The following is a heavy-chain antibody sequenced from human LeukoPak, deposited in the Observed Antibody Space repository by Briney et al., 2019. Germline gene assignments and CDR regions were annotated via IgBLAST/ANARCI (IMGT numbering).Heavy chain of an antibody. CDR1: GFTFDDYG. V-gene: IGHV3-20*04. CDR3: ARSSSSSGGYYYMDV. CDR2: INWNGGST. Sequence: AGGSLRLSCAASGFTFDDYGMSWVRQAPRKGLEWVSGINWNGGSTGYADSVKGRFTISRDNAKNSLYLQMNSLRAEDTALYYCARSSSSSGGYYYMDVWGKGTTVTVSS. D-gene: IGHD6-6*01. J-gene: IGHJ6*03.